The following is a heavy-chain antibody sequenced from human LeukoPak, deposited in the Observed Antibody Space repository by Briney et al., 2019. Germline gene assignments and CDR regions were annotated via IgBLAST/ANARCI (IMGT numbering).Heavy chain of an antibody. D-gene: IGHD3-22*01. CDR1: GXTFSSYS. CDR3: ARDKPSRSYDSSGVVDY. CDR2: ISSSSSYI. Sequence: KPGXXLRLSXXAXGXTFSSYSXNWVRQAPGKGLEWVSSISSSSSYIYYADSVKGRFTISRDNAKNSLYLQMNSLRAEDTAVYYCARDKPSRSYDSSGVVDYWGQGTLVTVSS. J-gene: IGHJ4*02. V-gene: IGHV3-21*01.